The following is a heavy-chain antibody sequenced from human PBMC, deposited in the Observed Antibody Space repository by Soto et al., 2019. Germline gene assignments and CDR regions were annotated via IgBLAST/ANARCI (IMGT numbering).Heavy chain of an antibody. J-gene: IGHJ6*02. D-gene: IGHD2-15*01. CDR3: ARDTQRIYYYGMDV. V-gene: IGHV4-31*03. Sequence: QVQLQESGPGLVKPSQTLSLTCTVSGGSISSGGYYWSWIRQHPGKGREWIGYIYYSGSTYYNPSIKSRVTISVDTSKNQFSLKLSSVTAADTAVYYCARDTQRIYYYGMDVWGQGTTVTVSS. CDR1: GGSISSGGYY. CDR2: IYYSGST.